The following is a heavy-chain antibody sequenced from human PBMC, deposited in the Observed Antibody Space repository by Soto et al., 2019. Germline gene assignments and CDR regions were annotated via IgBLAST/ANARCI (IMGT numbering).Heavy chain of an antibody. J-gene: IGHJ5*02. CDR2: IYHSGST. Sequence: QVQLQESGPGLVKPSGTLSLTCAVSGGSLSSSNWWRWVRQPPGKGLEWIGEIYHSGSTNYNPSLKSLVTISVHKSKNQFSLKLSSVTAADTAVYYCASVPTVTTGRDWFDPWGQGTLVTFSS. D-gene: IGHD4-17*01. CDR1: GGSLSSSNW. CDR3: ASVPTVTTGRDWFDP. V-gene: IGHV4-4*02.